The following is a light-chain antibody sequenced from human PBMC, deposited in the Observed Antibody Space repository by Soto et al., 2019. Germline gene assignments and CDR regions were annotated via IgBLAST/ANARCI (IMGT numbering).Light chain of an antibody. CDR1: QSVSNNY. J-gene: IGKJ1*01. CDR2: GAS. V-gene: IGKV3-20*01. Sequence: EIVWTQSPVSLSLSPGERATLSFRASQSVSNNYLAWYQQKPGQAPRLLIYGASNRATGIPDRFSGSGSGTDFTLTISRLEPEDFAVYYCQQYGSSGTFGQGTKVDIK. CDR3: QQYGSSGT.